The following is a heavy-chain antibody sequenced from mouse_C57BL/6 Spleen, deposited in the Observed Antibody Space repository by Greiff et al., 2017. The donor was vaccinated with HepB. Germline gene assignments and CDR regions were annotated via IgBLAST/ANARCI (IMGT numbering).Heavy chain of an antibody. J-gene: IGHJ2*01. V-gene: IGHV1-69*01. CDR2: IDPSDSYT. Sequence: VQLQQPGPELVMPGASVKLSCKASGYTFTSYWMHWVKQRPGQGLEWIGEIDPSDSYTNYNQKFKGKSTLTVDKSSSTAYMQLSSLTSEDSAVYYCARAGWGEWILLDYWGQGTTHTVSS. CDR1: GYTFTSYW. CDR3: ARAGWGEWILLDY. D-gene: IGHD2-3*01.